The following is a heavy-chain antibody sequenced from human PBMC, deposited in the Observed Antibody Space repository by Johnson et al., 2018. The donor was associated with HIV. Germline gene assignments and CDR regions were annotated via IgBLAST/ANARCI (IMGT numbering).Heavy chain of an antibody. CDR3: ARGGYSSGWIYAFDI. CDR2: ISYDASNK. CDR1: RFTFSSFA. Sequence: QVQLVESGGGVVQPGRSLRLSCAASRFTFSSFAMHWVRQAPGKGLEWVAVISYDASNKYYADSVKGRFTISRDNSKNTLYLQMNSLRAEDTAVYYCARGGYSSGWIYAFDIWGQGTMVTVSS. V-gene: IGHV3-30*04. D-gene: IGHD6-19*01. J-gene: IGHJ3*02.